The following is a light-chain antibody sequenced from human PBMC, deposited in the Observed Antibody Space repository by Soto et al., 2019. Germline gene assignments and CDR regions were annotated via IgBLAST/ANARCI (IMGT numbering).Light chain of an antibody. V-gene: IGKV3-15*01. CDR2: GVA. J-gene: IGKJ4*01. CDR3: QQYDNWPALT. Sequence: EIVMTQSPATLSVSPGERATLSCRASQSVSNNLAWYQQKPGQAPRLLMYGVATRATGIPARFSGSGSGTEFTLTISRLQSEDFALYYCQQYDNWPALTFGGGTKVEIK. CDR1: QSVSNN.